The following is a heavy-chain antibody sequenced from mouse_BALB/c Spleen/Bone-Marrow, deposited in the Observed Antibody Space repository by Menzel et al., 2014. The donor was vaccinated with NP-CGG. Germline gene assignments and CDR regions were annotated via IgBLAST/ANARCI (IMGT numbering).Heavy chain of an antibody. CDR2: INPDSSTI. Sequence: EVQLVESGGGLVQPGGSLKLSCAASGFDFSRYWMSWVRQAPGKGLEWIGEINPDSSTINYTPSLKDKFIISRVNAKNTLYLQKSKMRSEDTALYYCTRLHYYGYSAYWGQGTLVTAST. D-gene: IGHD1-2*01. V-gene: IGHV4-1*02. J-gene: IGHJ3*01. CDR1: GFDFSRYW. CDR3: TRLHYYGYSAY.